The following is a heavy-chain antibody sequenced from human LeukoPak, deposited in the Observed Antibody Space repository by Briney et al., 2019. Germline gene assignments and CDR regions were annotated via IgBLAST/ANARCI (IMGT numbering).Heavy chain of an antibody. D-gene: IGHD1-14*01. CDR1: GLPISSYY. CDR2: IGQNGGAK. V-gene: IGHV3-7*03. Sequence: AGGSLRLSCVVSGLPISSYYMSWVRQAPGKRPEWVSNIGQNGGAKYYVASVKGRFTVSRDNTKNSLYLEINSPRVEDTAIYSCARPVGGATGDTGYFDFWGQGILVTVSS. J-gene: IGHJ4*02. CDR3: ARPVGGATGDTGYFDF.